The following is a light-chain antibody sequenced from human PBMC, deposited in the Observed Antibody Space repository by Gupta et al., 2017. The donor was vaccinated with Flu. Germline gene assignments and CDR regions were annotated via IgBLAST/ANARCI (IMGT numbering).Light chain of an antibody. J-gene: IGLJ2*01. Sequence: QSVLTQPPSVSAATGQKVTISCSGASSNIENHYVSWYQQPPGTAPNLLIFKNDQRRSGIPERFSGSKYGTSATLNITGLQAGDEADYYCAARDGSGSGGVFGGGTKLTVL. CDR2: KND. CDR3: AARDGSGSGGV. CDR1: SSNIENHY. V-gene: IGLV1-51*02.